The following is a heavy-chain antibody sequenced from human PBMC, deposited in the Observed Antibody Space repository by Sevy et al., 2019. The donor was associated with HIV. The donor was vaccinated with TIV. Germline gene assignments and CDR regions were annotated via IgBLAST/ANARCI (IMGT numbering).Heavy chain of an antibody. CDR2: ISYDGSNK. V-gene: IGHV3-30-3*01. CDR3: ARDQGSRLDY. D-gene: IGHD6-13*01. CDR1: GFIFSNFA. J-gene: IGHJ4*02. Sequence: GGSLRLSCTVSGFIFSNFAMHWVRQAPGKGLEWVAVISYDGSNKYYADSVKGRFTISRDNSKNTLYLQMNSLRAEDTAVYYCARDQGSRLDYWGQGTLVTVSS.